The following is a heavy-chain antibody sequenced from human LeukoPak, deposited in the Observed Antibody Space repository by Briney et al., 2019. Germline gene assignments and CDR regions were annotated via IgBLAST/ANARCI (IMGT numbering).Heavy chain of an antibody. V-gene: IGHV4-34*01. CDR2: INHSGST. CDR3: ARGVVATIDY. CDR1: GGSISSYY. Sequence: PSETLSLTCTVSGGSISSYYWSWIRQPPGKGLEWIGEINHSGSTNYNPSLKSRVTISVDTSKNQFSLKLSSVTAADTAVYYCARGVVATIDYWGQGTLVTVSS. D-gene: IGHD5-12*01. J-gene: IGHJ4*02.